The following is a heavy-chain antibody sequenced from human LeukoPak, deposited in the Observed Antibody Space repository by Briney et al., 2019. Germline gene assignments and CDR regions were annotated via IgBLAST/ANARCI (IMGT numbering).Heavy chain of an antibody. D-gene: IGHD1-1*01. CDR1: GYSFISYY. CDR3: ARAYNWNDKFDY. Sequence: GASVKVSCKASGYSFISYYIHWVRQAPGQGLEWMGIINPNGGSTNYAQNFQGRVTMTRDTSTSTVYMDLSSLTSEDTAVYHCARAYNWNDKFDYWGQGTLVTVSS. J-gene: IGHJ4*02. V-gene: IGHV1-46*01. CDR2: INPNGGST.